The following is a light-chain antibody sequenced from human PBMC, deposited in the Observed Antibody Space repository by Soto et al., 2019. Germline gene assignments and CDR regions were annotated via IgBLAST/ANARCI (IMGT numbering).Light chain of an antibody. J-gene: IGLJ2*01. CDR3: CSYATIATFV. CDR1: SSDIGGYDY. Sequence: QSALTQPRSVSGSPGQSVTISCTGTSSDIGGYDYVSWFQQHPGRAPKLMIYDVTKRPSGVPDRFSGSKAGHTASLTISGLQAGDEADYYCCSYATIATFVFGGGTKVTVL. V-gene: IGLV2-11*02. CDR2: DVT.